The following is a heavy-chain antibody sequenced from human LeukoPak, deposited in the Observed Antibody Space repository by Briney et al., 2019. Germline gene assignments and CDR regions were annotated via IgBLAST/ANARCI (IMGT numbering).Heavy chain of an antibody. D-gene: IGHD4-17*01. CDR2: IYFSGST. V-gene: IGHV4-39*07. Sequence: SETLSLTCTVSGGSISSGSYYWGWIRQPPGKGLEWIGSIYFSGSTYYNPSLKSRVTISIDTSKNQFSLYLSSVTAADTAVYYCARDLGYGDYDGFDIWGQGTMVTVSS. CDR1: GGSISSGSYY. J-gene: IGHJ3*02. CDR3: ARDLGYGDYDGFDI.